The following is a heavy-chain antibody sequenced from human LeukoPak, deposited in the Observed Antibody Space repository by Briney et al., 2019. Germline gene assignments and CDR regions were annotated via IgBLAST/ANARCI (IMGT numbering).Heavy chain of an antibody. J-gene: IGHJ5*02. Sequence: SETLSLTCTVSGGSISGFYWSWIRQTPGKGLEWIGYISNSGSSASTNYNPSLKSRVTISADTSKNQFSLKLSSVTAADTAIYYCARQTSTVVTAEPLYQGLGDWFDPWGQGTLVTVSS. CDR3: ARQTSTVVTAEPLYQGLGDWFDP. CDR1: GGSISGFY. V-gene: IGHV4-59*01. CDR2: ISNSGSSAST. D-gene: IGHD4-23*01.